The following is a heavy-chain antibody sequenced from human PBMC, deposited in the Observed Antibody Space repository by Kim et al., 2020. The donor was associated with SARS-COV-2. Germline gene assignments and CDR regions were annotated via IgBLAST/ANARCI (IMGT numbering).Heavy chain of an antibody. Sequence: GGSLRLSCAASGFTFSSYSMNWVRQAPGKGLEWVSSISSSSSYIYYADSVKGRFTISRDNAKNSLYLQMNSLRAEDTAVYYCARAPWLVPKGGYWGQGTLVTVSS. V-gene: IGHV3-21*01. CDR3: ARAPWLVPKGGY. CDR1: GFTFSSYS. J-gene: IGHJ4*02. CDR2: ISSSSSYI. D-gene: IGHD6-19*01.